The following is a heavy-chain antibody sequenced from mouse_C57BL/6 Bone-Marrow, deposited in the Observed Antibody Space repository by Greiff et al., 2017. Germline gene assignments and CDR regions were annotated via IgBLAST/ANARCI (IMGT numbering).Heavy chain of an antibody. CDR1: GYTFTSYW. V-gene: IGHV1-61*01. D-gene: IGHD1-1*01. CDR2: IYPSDSET. Sequence: QVQLQQPGAELVRPGSSVKLSCKASGYTFTSYWMDWVKPRPGQGLEWIGNIYPSDSETHYNQKFKDKATLTVDKSSSTAYMQLSSLTSEDSAVYYCARRDYYGSLVLFDYWGQGTTLTVSS. CDR3: ARRDYYGSLVLFDY. J-gene: IGHJ2*01.